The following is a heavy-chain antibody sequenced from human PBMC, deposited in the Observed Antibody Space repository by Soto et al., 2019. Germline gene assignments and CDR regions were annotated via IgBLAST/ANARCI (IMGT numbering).Heavy chain of an antibody. J-gene: IGHJ4*02. CDR2: ISYDGSNK. V-gene: IGHV3-30*18. CDR3: AKDQYSGSYGGFDY. D-gene: IGHD1-26*01. Sequence: GGSLRLSCAASGFTFSSYGMHWVRQAPGKGLEWVAVISYDGSNKYYADSVKGRFTISRDNSKNTLYLQMNSLRAEDTAVYYCAKDQYSGSYGGFDYWGQGTLVTVSS. CDR1: GFTFSSYG.